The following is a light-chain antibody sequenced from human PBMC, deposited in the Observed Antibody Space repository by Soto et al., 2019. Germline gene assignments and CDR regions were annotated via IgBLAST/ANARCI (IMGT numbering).Light chain of an antibody. J-gene: IGLJ3*02. CDR3: SSYTSGSAWV. V-gene: IGLV2-14*01. CDR2: DVS. CDR1: SSDVGGYNY. Sequence: QAVVTQPASVSGSPGQSITISCTGTSSDVGGYNYVSWYQQHPAKAPKLMIYDVSNRPSGVSNRFSGSKSGNTASLTISGLQAEDEADYYCSSYTSGSAWVFGGGTKLTVL.